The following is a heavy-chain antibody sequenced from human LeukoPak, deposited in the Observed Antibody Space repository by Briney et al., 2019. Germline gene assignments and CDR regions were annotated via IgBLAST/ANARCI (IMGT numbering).Heavy chain of an antibody. CDR3: AREVTTFPNWFDP. CDR1: GVSISSGDYY. V-gene: IGHV4-30-4*01. Sequence: SETLSLTCTVSGVSISSGDYYWSWIRQPPGKGLEWIGYIYYSGSPYYNPSLKSRVTISVDTSKNQFSLKLSSVTAADTAVYYCAREVTTFPNWFDPWGQGTLVTVSS. CDR2: IYYSGSP. J-gene: IGHJ5*02. D-gene: IGHD4-17*01.